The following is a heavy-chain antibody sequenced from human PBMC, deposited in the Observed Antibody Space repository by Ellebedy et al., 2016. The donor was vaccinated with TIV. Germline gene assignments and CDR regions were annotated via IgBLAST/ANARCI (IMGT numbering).Heavy chain of an antibody. CDR1: GYTFTTYG. J-gene: IGHJ5*02. Sequence: ASVKVSCXASGYTFTTYGISWVRQAPGQGLEWMGWISAYNGNTNYAQKLQGRVTMTTDTSTSTAYMELRSLRSDDTAVYYCARAGRFYYGSGRVDSSSLGSWFDPWGQGTLVTVSS. D-gene: IGHD3-10*01. V-gene: IGHV1-18*01. CDR3: ARAGRFYYGSGRVDSSSLGSWFDP. CDR2: ISAYNGNT.